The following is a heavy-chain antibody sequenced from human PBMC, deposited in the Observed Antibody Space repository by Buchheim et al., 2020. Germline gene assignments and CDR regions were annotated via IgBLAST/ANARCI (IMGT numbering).Heavy chain of an antibody. CDR1: GFTFSSYG. V-gene: IGHV3-33*01. Sequence: VQLLESGGGLVQPGRSLRLSCAASGFTFSSYGMHWVRQAPGKGLEWVAVIWYDGSNKYYADSVKGRFTISRDNSKNPLYLQMNSLRAEDTAVYYCARDPHLYSSHLDYWGQGTL. J-gene: IGHJ4*02. CDR2: IWYDGSNK. CDR3: ARDPHLYSSHLDY. D-gene: IGHD6-13*01.